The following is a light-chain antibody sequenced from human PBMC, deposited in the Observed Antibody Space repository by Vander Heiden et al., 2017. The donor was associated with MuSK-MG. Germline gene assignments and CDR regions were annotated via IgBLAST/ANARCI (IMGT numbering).Light chain of an antibody. CDR2: GVS. V-gene: IGKV1-8*01. CDR3: QQDDSYPLT. J-gene: IGKJ4*01. Sequence: AIRMTQSPSSFSASTGQRVTISCRASQGISTYLAWYQQKPGEAPKLLIYGVSTWQSGVPSKFSGSGSGTHFTLTISRLQSEDLATYYCQQDDSYPLTFGGGTKVEIK. CDR1: QGISTY.